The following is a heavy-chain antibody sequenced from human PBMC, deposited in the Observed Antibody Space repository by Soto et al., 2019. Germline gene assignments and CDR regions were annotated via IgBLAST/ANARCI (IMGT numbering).Heavy chain of an antibody. CDR2: INHSGST. D-gene: IGHD6-13*01. Sequence: SETLSLTCAVYGGSFSGYYWSWIRQPPGKGLEWIGEINHSGSTNYNPSLKSRVTISVDRSKNQFSLKLSSVTAADTAVYYCARGVMYSSSWYWFDPWGQGTLVTVSS. J-gene: IGHJ5*02. CDR3: ARGVMYSSSWYWFDP. V-gene: IGHV4-34*01. CDR1: GGSFSGYY.